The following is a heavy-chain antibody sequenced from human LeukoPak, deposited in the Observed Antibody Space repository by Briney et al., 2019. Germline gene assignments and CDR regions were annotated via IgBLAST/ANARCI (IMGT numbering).Heavy chain of an antibody. CDR3: TRDRSRAEDD. J-gene: IGHJ4*02. CDR1: GFTFSGHW. CDR2: INQGGSDK. V-gene: IGHV3-7*01. Sequence: GSLRLSCAASGFTFSGHWMSWVRQAPGKGLEWVANINQGGSDKYYVDSVKGRFTISRDNANNLLYLQMNSLRGEDTAVYYCTRDRSRAEDDWGQGTLVTVSS. D-gene: IGHD1-14*01.